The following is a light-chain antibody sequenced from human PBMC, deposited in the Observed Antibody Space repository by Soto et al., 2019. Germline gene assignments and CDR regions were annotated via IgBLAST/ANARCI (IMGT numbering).Light chain of an antibody. CDR1: QSISNW. J-gene: IGKJ1*01. CDR2: AAS. CDR3: QQYYSYLGT. V-gene: IGKV1-5*01. Sequence: DLQMTQSPSTLPASVGDRVTITCRASQSISNWLAWYQQKPGKAPKLLIYAASTLQSGVPSRFSGSGSGTDFTLTISCLQSEDFATYYCQQYYSYLGTFGQGTKVDIK.